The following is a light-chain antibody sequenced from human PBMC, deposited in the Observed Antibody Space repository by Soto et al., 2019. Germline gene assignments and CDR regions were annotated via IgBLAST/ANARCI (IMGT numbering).Light chain of an antibody. V-gene: IGKV3-20*01. J-gene: IGKJ5*01. CDR2: DAS. Sequence: EIVLTQSPGTLSLSPGERATLSCRASQSVSSSYLAWYQQKPGQAPRLIIYDASVRATGIPARFSGSGSGTDFTLTISSLEPEDFAVYYCQQYGSSFQNTFGQGTRLEIK. CDR3: QQYGSSFQNT. CDR1: QSVSSSY.